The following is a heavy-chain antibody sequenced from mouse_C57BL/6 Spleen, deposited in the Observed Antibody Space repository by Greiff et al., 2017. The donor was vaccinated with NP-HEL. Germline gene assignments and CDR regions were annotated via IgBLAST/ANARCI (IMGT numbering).Heavy chain of an antibody. CDR1: GFSLTSYA. CDR2: IWTGGGT. D-gene: IGHD1-1*01. Sequence: VMLVESGPGLVAPSQSLSITCTVSGFSLTSYAISWVRQPPGKGLEWLGVIWTGGGTNYNSALKSRLSISKDNSKSQVFLKMNSLQTDDTARYYCARAAVYYGSSYWYFDVWGTGTTVTVSS. V-gene: IGHV2-9-1*01. CDR3: ARAAVYYGSSYWYFDV. J-gene: IGHJ1*03.